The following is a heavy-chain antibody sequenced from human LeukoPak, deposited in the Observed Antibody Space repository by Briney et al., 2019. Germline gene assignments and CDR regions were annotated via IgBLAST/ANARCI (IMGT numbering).Heavy chain of an antibody. Sequence: APVKVSCKASGYTFTGYYMHWVRQAPGQGLEWMGWINPNSGGTNYAQKFQGRVTMTRDTSISTAYMELSRLRSDDTAVYYCARDGSPPYYYDSSGYYGSDIWGQGTLVTVSS. V-gene: IGHV1-2*02. CDR3: ARDGSPPYYYDSSGYYGSDI. CDR1: GYTFTGYY. D-gene: IGHD3-22*01. CDR2: INPNSGGT. J-gene: IGHJ4*02.